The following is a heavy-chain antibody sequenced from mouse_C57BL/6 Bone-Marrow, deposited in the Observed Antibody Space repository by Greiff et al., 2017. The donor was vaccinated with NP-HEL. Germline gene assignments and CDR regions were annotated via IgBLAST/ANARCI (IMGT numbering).Heavy chain of an antibody. J-gene: IGHJ4*01. CDR3: ARSSFITTVVAKPNWDGWDY. D-gene: IGHD1-1*01. CDR1: GYTFTDYN. V-gene: IGHV1-22*01. Sequence: VQLQQSGPELVKPGASVKMSCKASGYTFTDYNMHWVKQSHGKSLEWIGYINPNNGGTSYNQKFKGKATLTVNKSSSTAYMELRSLTSEDSAVYYCARSSFITTVVAKPNWDGWDYWGQGTSVTVSS. CDR2: INPNNGGT.